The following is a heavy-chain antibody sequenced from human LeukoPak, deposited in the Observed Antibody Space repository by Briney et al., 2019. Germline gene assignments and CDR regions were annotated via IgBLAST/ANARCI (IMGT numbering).Heavy chain of an antibody. CDR2: IYSGGST. CDR3: ARDSDDSSGYYYTDY. Sequence: GSLRLSCAASGFTVSSNYMSWVRQAPGKGLEWVSVIYSGGSTYYADSVKGRFTISRDNSKSTLYIQMNSLRAEDTAVYYCARDSDDSSGYYYTDYWGQGTLVTVSS. D-gene: IGHD3-22*01. V-gene: IGHV3-53*01. J-gene: IGHJ4*02. CDR1: GFTVSSNY.